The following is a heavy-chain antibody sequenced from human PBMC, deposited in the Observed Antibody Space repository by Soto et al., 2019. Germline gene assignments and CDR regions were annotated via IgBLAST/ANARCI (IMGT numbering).Heavy chain of an antibody. J-gene: IGHJ4*02. CDR1: GYTFTGYY. CDR3: AREVVPAASGLFEY. Sequence: ASVRVSCKASGYTFTGYYMHWVRQAPGQGLEWMGWINPNSGGTNYAQKFQGWVTMTRDTSISTAYMELSRLRSDDTAVYYCAREVVPAASGLFEYWGQGALVTVSS. CDR2: INPNSGGT. V-gene: IGHV1-2*04. D-gene: IGHD2-2*01.